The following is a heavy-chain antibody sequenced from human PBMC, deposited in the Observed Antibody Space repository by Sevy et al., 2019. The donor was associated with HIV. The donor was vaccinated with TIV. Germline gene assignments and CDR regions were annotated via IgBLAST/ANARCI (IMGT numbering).Heavy chain of an antibody. CDR1: GFTFSPYW. Sequence: GGSLRLSCVASGFTFSPYWMTWVRQAPGKWLEWVANIRPDGSDKYYVDSVKGRFTISRDNAKNSLYLQMNSLRADDTAMYYCARGVGLDCWGQGALVTVSS. J-gene: IGHJ4*02. D-gene: IGHD1-26*01. CDR3: ARGVGLDC. CDR2: IRPDGSDK. V-gene: IGHV3-7*01.